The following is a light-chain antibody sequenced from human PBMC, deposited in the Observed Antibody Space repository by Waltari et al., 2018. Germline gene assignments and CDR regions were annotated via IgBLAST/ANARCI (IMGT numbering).Light chain of an antibody. V-gene: IGLV1-47*01. CDR1: RSTIGINY. J-gene: IGLJ3*02. CDR3: AAWDDTLSAVL. CDR2: RNK. Sequence: QSVLTQPPSASGTPGQRANNTCSGSRSTIGINYGYLYHHLPGTTPKLLLYRNKQRPSGVPDRFSGSKSGTSASLAISGLRSEDEADYYCAAWDDTLSAVLFGGGTNLTVL.